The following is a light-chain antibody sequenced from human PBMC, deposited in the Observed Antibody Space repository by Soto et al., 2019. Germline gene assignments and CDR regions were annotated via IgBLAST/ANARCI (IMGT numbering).Light chain of an antibody. V-gene: IGLV3-21*02. Sequence: SYELTQPPSVSVAPAQTARISCGGNNIGDKNVHWYQQRPGQAPVLVIYDDSDRPSGIAERLSGSNSGNTATLTINRVEAGDEADYFCQVWDSSSDQYVFGPGTKVTVL. CDR2: DDS. J-gene: IGLJ1*01. CDR1: NIGDKN. CDR3: QVWDSSSDQYV.